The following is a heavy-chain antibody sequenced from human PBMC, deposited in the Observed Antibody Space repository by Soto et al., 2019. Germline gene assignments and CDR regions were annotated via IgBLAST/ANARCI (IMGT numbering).Heavy chain of an antibody. D-gene: IGHD2-21*01. Sequence: QVQLVQSGAEVKKPGSSVKVSCKASGGTFSSYAISWVRQAPGQGLEWMGGIIPIFGTENYAQKFQGRVTIPADESTSTAYMALSSLRSEDTAVYYCARVCGGLKLARRPYYYYYGMDVWGQGTTVTVSS. CDR3: ARVCGGLKLARRPYYYYYGMDV. CDR1: GGTFSSYA. V-gene: IGHV1-69*12. CDR2: IIPIFGTE. J-gene: IGHJ6*02.